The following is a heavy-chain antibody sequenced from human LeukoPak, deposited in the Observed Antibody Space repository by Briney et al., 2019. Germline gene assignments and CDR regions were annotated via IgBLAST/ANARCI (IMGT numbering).Heavy chain of an antibody. D-gene: IGHD6-13*01. Sequence: GGSLRLSCAASGFTFSSYGMHWVRQAPGKGLEWVAVIWYDGSNKYYADSVKGRFTISRDNSKNTLYLQMNSLRAEDTAVYYCAKAGLGAAAGKIDYWGQGTLVTVSS. CDR1: GFTFSSYG. CDR2: IWYDGSNK. J-gene: IGHJ4*02. V-gene: IGHV3-33*06. CDR3: AKAGLGAAAGKIDY.